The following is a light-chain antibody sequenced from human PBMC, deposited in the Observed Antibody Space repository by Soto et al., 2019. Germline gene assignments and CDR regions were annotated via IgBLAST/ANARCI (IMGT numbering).Light chain of an antibody. CDR2: EGS. CDR1: SSDVGSYNL. Sequence: QSALTQPASVSGSPGQSITISCTGTSSDVGSYNLVSWYQQHPGKAPKLMIYEGSQRPSGVSSRFSGSKSGDTASLTISGLQAEDEADYYCCSYTGSSTFGVFGGGTKLTVL. J-gene: IGLJ3*02. V-gene: IGLV2-23*03. CDR3: CSYTGSSTFGV.